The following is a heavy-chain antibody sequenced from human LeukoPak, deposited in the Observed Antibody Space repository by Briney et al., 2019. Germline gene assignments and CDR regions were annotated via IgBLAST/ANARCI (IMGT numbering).Heavy chain of an antibody. Sequence: PSETLSLSCTVSGGSISSHYWTWIRQSPVKGLEWIGEISNSGSTSYNPSLKSRVPISIDTSKNQFSLKLSSVTAADTAVYYCGRDALVGYFSYYYMDVWGKGATVTVSS. V-gene: IGHV4-59*11. D-gene: IGHD2-15*01. CDR1: GGSISSHY. J-gene: IGHJ6*03. CDR3: GRDALVGYFSYYYMDV. CDR2: ISNSGST.